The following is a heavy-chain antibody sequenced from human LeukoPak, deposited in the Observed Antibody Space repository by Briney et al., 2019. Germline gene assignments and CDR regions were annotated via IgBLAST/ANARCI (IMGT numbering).Heavy chain of an antibody. CDR2: IYYSGST. Sequence: SETLSLTCTVSGGSISSSSYYWDWIRQPPGKGLEWIGSIYYSGSTYYNPSLKSRVTLSVDTSKNQFSLKLSSVTAADTAVYYCARHHKYGPTAAHFDYWGQGTLVTVSS. D-gene: IGHD2-2*01. CDR3: ARHHKYGPTAAHFDY. J-gene: IGHJ4*02. V-gene: IGHV4-39*01. CDR1: GGSISSSSYY.